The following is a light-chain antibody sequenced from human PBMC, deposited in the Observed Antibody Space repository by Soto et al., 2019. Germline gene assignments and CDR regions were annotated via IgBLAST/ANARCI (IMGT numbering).Light chain of an antibody. CDR3: SSYTSSSPLVV. CDR1: SSDVGGYNY. Sequence: QSALTQPASVSGSPGQSITISCTGTSSDVGGYNYVSWYQQHPGKAPKLMIYEVSNRPSGVSNRFSGSKSDNTASLNISGLYAEDEGDYYCSSYTSSSPLVVFGGGTKGTVL. CDR2: EVS. J-gene: IGLJ2*01. V-gene: IGLV2-14*01.